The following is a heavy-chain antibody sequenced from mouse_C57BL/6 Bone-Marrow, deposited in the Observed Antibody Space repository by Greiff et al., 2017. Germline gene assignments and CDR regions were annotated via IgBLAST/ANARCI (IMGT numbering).Heavy chain of an antibody. V-gene: IGHV10-1*01. CDR1: GFSFNTYA. CDR3: VRPLITTVVGYAMDY. D-gene: IGHD1-1*01. CDR2: IRSKSNNYAT. Sequence: EVKLQESGGGLVQPKGSLKLSCAASGFSFNTYAMNWVRQAPGKGLEWVARIRSKSNNYATYYADSVKDRFTISRDDSESMLYLQMNNLKTEDTAMDYCVRPLITTVVGYAMDYWGQGTSVTVSS. J-gene: IGHJ4*01.